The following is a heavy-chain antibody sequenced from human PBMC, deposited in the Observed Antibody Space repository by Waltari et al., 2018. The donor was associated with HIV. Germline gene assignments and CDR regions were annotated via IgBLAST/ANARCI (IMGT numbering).Heavy chain of an antibody. CDR3: VKEHQYSHTWYSYYGMDV. J-gene: IGHJ6*02. CDR2: ISGSGGNT. V-gene: IGHV3-23*01. CDR1: GFTFSNYG. D-gene: IGHD6-13*01. Sequence: EVHLLDSGGGLVQTGGSLRLPCAASGFTFSNYGMTWAGQARGKGLDGVSDISGSGGNTYYADSLKGRFTNSRDNSKNTLYLQMNSLRAEDTAVYFCVKEHQYSHTWYSYYGMDVWGQGTTVTVSS.